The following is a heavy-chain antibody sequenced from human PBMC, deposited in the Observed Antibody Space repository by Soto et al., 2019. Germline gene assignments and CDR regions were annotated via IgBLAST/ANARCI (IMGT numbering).Heavy chain of an antibody. CDR1: GFTLRSFG. D-gene: IGHD3-10*01. CDR3: ARDRELGRTSPYFDF. CDR2: IWNDGNNR. V-gene: IGHV3-33*01. Sequence: VGSLRLSCAASGFTLRSFGVHWVRQTPGKGLEWVAVIWNDGNNRRYADSVRGRFTVSSDNSKNTVFLQMDSLRVDDTAMYYCARDRELGRTSPYFDFWGQGNLVTVSS. J-gene: IGHJ4*02.